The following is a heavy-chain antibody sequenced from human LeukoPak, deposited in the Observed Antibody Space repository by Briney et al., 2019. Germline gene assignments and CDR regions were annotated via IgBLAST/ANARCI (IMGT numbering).Heavy chain of an antibody. CDR1: GFTFSNNW. CDR2: INRDGSRT. CDR3: ARGGSDTAMAHDY. J-gene: IGHJ4*02. D-gene: IGHD5-18*01. V-gene: IGHV3-74*01. Sequence: PGGSMRLSCAASGFTFSNNWMHWVRQAPGKGLMWVSRINRDGSRTDYADSVKGRFTISRDDAKNTLYLQVNSLRAEDTAVYFCARGGSDTAMAHDYWGQGTLVTVSS.